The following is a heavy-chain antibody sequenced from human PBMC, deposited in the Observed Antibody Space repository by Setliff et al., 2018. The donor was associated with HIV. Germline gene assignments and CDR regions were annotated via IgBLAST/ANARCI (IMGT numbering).Heavy chain of an antibody. Sequence: LSLTCAAFGDSFKSAYYWGWIRQPPRKTLQWLGSVFYRGGAYYNPSFKARLTMSLDTSKNQFSLNLTSLTAADTAVYFCARGKTTGSFFDKIHAAFNVWGPGTLVTVS. CDR3: ARGKTTGSFFDKIHAAFNV. CDR2: VFYRGGA. J-gene: IGHJ3*01. V-gene: IGHV4-38-2*01. CDR1: GDSFKSAYY. D-gene: IGHD4-17*01.